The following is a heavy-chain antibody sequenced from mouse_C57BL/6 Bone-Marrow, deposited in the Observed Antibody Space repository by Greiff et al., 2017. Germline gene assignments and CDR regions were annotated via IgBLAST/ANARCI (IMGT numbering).Heavy chain of an antibody. CDR2: IYPGGGYT. CDR1: GYTFTNYW. D-gene: IGHD4-1*01. CDR3: AREDWSLYYAMDY. Sequence: VQLQQSGAELVRPGTSVKMSCKASGYTFTNYWIGWAKQRPGHGLEWIGDIYPGGGYTNYNEKFKGKATLTADKSSSTAYMQFSSLTSEDSAIYYCAREDWSLYYAMDYWGQGTSVTVSS. J-gene: IGHJ4*01. V-gene: IGHV1-63*01.